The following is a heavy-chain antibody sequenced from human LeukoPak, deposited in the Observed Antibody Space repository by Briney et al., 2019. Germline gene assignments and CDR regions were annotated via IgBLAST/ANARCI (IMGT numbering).Heavy chain of an antibody. V-gene: IGHV3-11*04. Sequence: PGRSLRLSCAASGFTFSDYYMSWIRQAPGKGLEWVSYMSSSGNIIYYADSVKGRFTISRDNSRNTMYLQMNSLRADDTAVYYCAKIGSGWLDYWGQGTLVTVSS. D-gene: IGHD6-19*01. J-gene: IGHJ4*02. CDR1: GFTFSDYY. CDR2: MSSSGNII. CDR3: AKIGSGWLDY.